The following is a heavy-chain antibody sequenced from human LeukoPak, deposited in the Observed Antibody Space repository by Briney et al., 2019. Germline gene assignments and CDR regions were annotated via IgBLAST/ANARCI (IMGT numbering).Heavy chain of an antibody. V-gene: IGHV4-61*02. CDR1: GGSISSGSYY. J-gene: IGHJ5*02. CDR3: ARDHLLGYCSSTSCYP. D-gene: IGHD2-2*01. CDR2: IYTSGST. Sequence: SQTLSLTCTVSGGSISSGSYYWSWIRQPAGKGLEWIGRIYTSGSTNYNPSLKSRVTISADTSKNQFSLKLSSVTAADTAVYYCARDHLLGYCSSTSCYPWGQGTLVTVSS.